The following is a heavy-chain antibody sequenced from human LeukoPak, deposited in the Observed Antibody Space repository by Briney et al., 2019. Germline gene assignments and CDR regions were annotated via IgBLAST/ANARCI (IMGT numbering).Heavy chain of an antibody. V-gene: IGHV3-33*06. J-gene: IGHJ4*02. CDR2: IWYDGSDK. CDR1: GFTFSSFV. D-gene: IGHD1-1*01. Sequence: GGSLRLSCGASGFTFSSFVMHWLRQAPGKGLEWVAIIWYDGSDKYYSDSVKGRFTISRDNSKNTRYLQMNSLRAEDTAVYYFAKDWGTTGTPGCLFDYWGQGTLAIVS. CDR3: AKDWGTTGTPGCLFDY.